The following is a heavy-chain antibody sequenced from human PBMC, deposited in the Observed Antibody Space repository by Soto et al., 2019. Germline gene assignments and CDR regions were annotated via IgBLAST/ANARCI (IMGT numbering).Heavy chain of an antibody. D-gene: IGHD3-3*01. J-gene: IGHJ6*02. CDR1: GYSFTGDY. Sequence: ASVKVSCKAAGYSFTGDYMHWVRQAPGQGLEWMGWINPNSGGTNYAQKFQGWVTMTRDTSISTAYMELRSLRSDDTAVYYCAREAFLEPPRYYHHYRLAVPGQRTTVPVSS. V-gene: IGHV1-2*04. CDR2: INPNSGGT. CDR3: AREAFLEPPRYYHHYRLAV.